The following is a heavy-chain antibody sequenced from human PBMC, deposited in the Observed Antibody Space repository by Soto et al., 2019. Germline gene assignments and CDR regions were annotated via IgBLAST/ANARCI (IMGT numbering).Heavy chain of an antibody. CDR3: ARHDYGDGFSY. Sequence: SDTLSLTCTVSGDSISSSTYYWGWIRRPPGKGLEWIATIFSTGTTHYNPSLRSRVTISVDTSKNQFSLTVRSVTAADTAAYYCARHDYGDGFSYWGQGSQVTVSS. D-gene: IGHD4-17*01. CDR1: GDSISSSTYY. CDR2: IFSTGTT. V-gene: IGHV4-39*01. J-gene: IGHJ4*02.